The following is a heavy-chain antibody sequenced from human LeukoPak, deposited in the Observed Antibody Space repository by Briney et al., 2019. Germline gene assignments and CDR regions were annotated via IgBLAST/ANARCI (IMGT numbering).Heavy chain of an antibody. D-gene: IGHD6-13*01. Sequence: GGSLRLSCAASGFTFSTYWMSWVRQAPGKGLEWVANIKQDGSEEFYVDSVKGRFTISRDNAKNSLYLQMNGLRAEDTAVYYCARDHSIAAAGSDYWGQGTLVTVSS. V-gene: IGHV3-7*01. J-gene: IGHJ4*02. CDR1: GFTFSTYW. CDR2: IKQDGSEE. CDR3: ARDHSIAAAGSDY.